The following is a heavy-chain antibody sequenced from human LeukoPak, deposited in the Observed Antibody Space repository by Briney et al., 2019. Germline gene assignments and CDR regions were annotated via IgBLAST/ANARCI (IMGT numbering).Heavy chain of an antibody. V-gene: IGHV4-59*01. CDR2: IYYSGTT. Sequence: SETLSLTCTVSGGSISSYYWSWIRQPPGKGLEWIGYIYYSGTTNYNPSLKSRVTISVDTSKNQFSLKLSSVTAADTAVYYCARGKVSSGYYYYFDYWGQGTLVTVSS. CDR1: GGSISSYY. J-gene: IGHJ4*02. D-gene: IGHD3-22*01. CDR3: ARGKVSSGYYYYFDY.